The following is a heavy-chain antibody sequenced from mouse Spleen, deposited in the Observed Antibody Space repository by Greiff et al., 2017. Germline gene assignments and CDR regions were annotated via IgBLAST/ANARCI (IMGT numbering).Heavy chain of an antibody. CDR1: GFTFSDYG. D-gene: IGHD2-4*01. J-gene: IGHJ3*01. CDR2: ISSGSSTI. CDR3: ANQYDYDDAY. Sequence: EVQLQESGGGLVKPGGSLKLSCAASGFTFSDYGMHWVRQAPEKGLEWVAYISSGSSTIYYADTVKGRFTISRDNAKNTLFLQMTSLRSEDTAMYYCANQYDYDDAYWGQGTLVTVSA. V-gene: IGHV5-17*01.